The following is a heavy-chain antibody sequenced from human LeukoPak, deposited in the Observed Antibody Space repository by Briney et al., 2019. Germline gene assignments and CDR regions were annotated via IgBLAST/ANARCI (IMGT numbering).Heavy chain of an antibody. CDR3: ARGSRGWADY. CDR1: GHTFTAYY. J-gene: IGHJ4*02. V-gene: IGHV1-2*02. D-gene: IGHD6-19*01. Sequence: ASVKASCKASGHTFTAYYMYWVRQAPGQGLEWMGRINPNSGGTNYAQKFQGRVTMTRDTSISTAYMELSRLRSDDTAVYYCARGSRGWADYWGQGTLVTVSS. CDR2: INPNSGGT.